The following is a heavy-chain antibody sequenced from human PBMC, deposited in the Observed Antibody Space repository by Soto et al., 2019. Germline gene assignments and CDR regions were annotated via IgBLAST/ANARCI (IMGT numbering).Heavy chain of an antibody. J-gene: IGHJ6*02. CDR1: GGSISSSSYY. Sequence: SETLSLTCTVSGGSISSSSYYWGWIRQPPGKGLEWIGSIYYSGSTYYNPSLKSRVTISVDTSKNQFSLKLSSVTAADTAVYYCARDSMYQLLTPSVGYGMDVWGQGTTVTVSS. D-gene: IGHD2-2*01. CDR3: ARDSMYQLLTPSVGYGMDV. CDR2: IYYSGST. V-gene: IGHV4-39*01.